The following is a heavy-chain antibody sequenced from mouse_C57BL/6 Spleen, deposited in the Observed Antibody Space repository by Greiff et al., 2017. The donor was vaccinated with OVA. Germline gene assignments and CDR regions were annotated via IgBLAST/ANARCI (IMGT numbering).Heavy chain of an antibody. D-gene: IGHD1-1*01. CDR2: IYPGSGST. V-gene: IGHV1-55*01. Sequence: QVHVKQPGAELVKPGASVKMSCKASGYTFTSYWITWVKQRPGQGLEWIGDIYPGSGSTNYNEKFKSKATLTVDTSSSTAYMQLSSLTSEDSAVYYCARSFIDWGQGTTLTVSS. J-gene: IGHJ2*01. CDR1: GYTFTSYW. CDR3: ARSFID.